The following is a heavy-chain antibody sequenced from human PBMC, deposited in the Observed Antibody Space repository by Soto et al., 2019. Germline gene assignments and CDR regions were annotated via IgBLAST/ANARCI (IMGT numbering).Heavy chain of an antibody. D-gene: IGHD6-13*01. J-gene: IGHJ4*02. CDR3: ARDQDGSFSDY. Sequence: QVQLVESGGGVVQPGRSLRLSCAASGFTFSSYGMHWVRQAPGKGLEWGAVIRYDGSNKYYADSVKGRFTISRDNSKNTLYLQMNSLRAEDTAVYYWARDQDGSFSDYWGQGTLVTVSS. CDR2: IRYDGSNK. V-gene: IGHV3-33*01. CDR1: GFTFSSYG.